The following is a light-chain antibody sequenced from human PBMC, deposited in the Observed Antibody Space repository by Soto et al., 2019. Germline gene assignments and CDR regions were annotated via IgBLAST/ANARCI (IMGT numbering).Light chain of an antibody. CDR1: QDINNH. CDR3: QQYVNALT. J-gene: IGKJ4*01. CDR2: DAS. V-gene: IGKV1-33*01. Sequence: DIQMTQSPSSLSASAGDRVTITCQASQDINNHLNWYQQXXXRAPKLLINDASNLETGVPSRXXXXXXXXXXXXTISGLQPEDIATYYCQQYVNALTFGGGTKVEIK.